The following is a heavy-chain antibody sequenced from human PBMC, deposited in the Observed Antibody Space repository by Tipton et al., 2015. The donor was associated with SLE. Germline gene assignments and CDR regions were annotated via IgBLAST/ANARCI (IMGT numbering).Heavy chain of an antibody. J-gene: IGHJ6*03. D-gene: IGHD2-2*01. CDR2: IYYSGST. CDR1: GGSISSYY. V-gene: IGHV4-59*01. CDR3: ARGYQLPLGPYYYYYMDV. Sequence: LRLSCTVSGGSISSYYWSWIRQPPGKGLEWIGYIYYSGSTNYNPFLKSRVTISVDTSKNQFSLKLSSVTAADTAVYYCARGYQLPLGPYYYYYMDVWGKGTTVTVSS.